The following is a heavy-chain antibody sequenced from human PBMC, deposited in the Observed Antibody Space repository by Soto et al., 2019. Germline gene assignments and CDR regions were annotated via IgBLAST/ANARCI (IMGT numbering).Heavy chain of an antibody. CDR2: MFYSGTT. CDR3: ARKEDGYNRLFDY. Sequence: SETLSLTCTVSGVSINSRGYYWGWIRQPPGKGLEWIESMFYSGTTYYNPSLKSRITIAVDSSKNQFSLSLSSVTAADTAFYYCARKEDGYNRLFDYWGQGILVTVSS. CDR1: GVSINSRGYY. V-gene: IGHV4-39*01. D-gene: IGHD5-12*01. J-gene: IGHJ4*02.